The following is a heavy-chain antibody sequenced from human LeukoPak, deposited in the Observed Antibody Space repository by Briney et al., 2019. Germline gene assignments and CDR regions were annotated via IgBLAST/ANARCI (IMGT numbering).Heavy chain of an antibody. Sequence: ASVKVSCKASGYTFTGYYMHWVRQAPGQGLEWMGWINPNSGGTNYAQKFQGRVTMTRDTSISTAYMELSRLRSDDTAVYYCARDDYDILTGYPLYYFDYWGQGTLVTVSS. CDR1: GYTFTGYY. V-gene: IGHV1-2*02. D-gene: IGHD3-9*01. CDR3: ARDDYDILTGYPLYYFDY. CDR2: INPNSGGT. J-gene: IGHJ4*02.